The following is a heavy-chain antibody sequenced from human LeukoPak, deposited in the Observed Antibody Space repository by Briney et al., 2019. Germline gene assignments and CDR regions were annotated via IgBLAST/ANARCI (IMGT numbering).Heavy chain of an antibody. V-gene: IGHV3-21*01. CDR3: ARAWDTAMVPLFAY. Sequence: GGSLRLSCAASGFTFSSYSMNWVRQAPGKGLEWVSSISSSSSYIYYADSVKGRFTISRDNAKNSLYLQMNSLRAEDTAVYYCARAWDTAMVPLFAYWGQGTLVTVSS. D-gene: IGHD5-18*01. CDR2: ISSSSSYI. J-gene: IGHJ4*02. CDR1: GFTFSSYS.